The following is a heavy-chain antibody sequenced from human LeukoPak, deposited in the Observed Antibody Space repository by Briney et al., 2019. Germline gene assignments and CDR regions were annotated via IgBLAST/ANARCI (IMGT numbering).Heavy chain of an antibody. V-gene: IGHV4-59*11. CDR1: GGSISNHY. D-gene: IGHD3-22*01. J-gene: IGHJ3*02. CDR3: ARLLDNDSSGDPDTFDM. Sequence: SETLSLTCAVSGGSISNHYWSWIRQPPEKGLEWIGYIYYSGKTYYSPSLHSRFTISIDTSKNHFSLKLTSVTAADTAVYYCARLLDNDSSGDPDTFDMWGQGTMVTVSS. CDR2: IYYSGKT.